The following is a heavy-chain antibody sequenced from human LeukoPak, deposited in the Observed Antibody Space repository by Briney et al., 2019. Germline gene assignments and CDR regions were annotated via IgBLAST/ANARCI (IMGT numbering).Heavy chain of an antibody. CDR3: ARDYLGGNPDAFDI. V-gene: IGHV4-39*07. J-gene: IGHJ3*02. Sequence: SETLSLSCTVSGDSISSSSYYWGWIRQPPGKELEWIGSIYYSGSTYYNPSLNSRVTISVDTSKNQFSLKLSSVTAADTAVYYCARDYLGGNPDAFDIWGQGTMVTVSS. CDR2: IYYSGST. D-gene: IGHD4-23*01. CDR1: GDSISSSSYY.